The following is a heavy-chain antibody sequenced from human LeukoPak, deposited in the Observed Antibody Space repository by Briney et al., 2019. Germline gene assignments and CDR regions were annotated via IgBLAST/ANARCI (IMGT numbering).Heavy chain of an antibody. CDR2: ISGGGERT. CDR3: GKDGGQYSSGPEFDS. CDR1: GIVFSNTA. J-gene: IGHJ5*01. Sequence: GGSLRLSCAASGIVFSNTAMNWARQSPGRGLEWVSAISGGGERTFYAASVKGRSTISTDNSKNMVYLQMNSLRADDTAIYYCGKDGGQYSSGPEFDSRGQGALVSVS. D-gene: IGHD6-19*01. V-gene: IGHV3-23*01.